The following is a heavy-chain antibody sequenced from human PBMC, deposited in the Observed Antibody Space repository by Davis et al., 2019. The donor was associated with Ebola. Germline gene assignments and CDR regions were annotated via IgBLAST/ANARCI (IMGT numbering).Heavy chain of an antibody. CDR3: ARDRAHTVILPTDPDYYNYGMDV. CDR2: ISAYTGDT. D-gene: IGHD4-17*01. CDR1: GFSFSGYG. Sequence: ASVKVSCKASGFSFSGYGITWVRQAPGQGLEWMGWISAYTGDTQYAQKIQGRVTMSTETGTRTAYMELRSLKSDDTAVYYCARDRAHTVILPTDPDYYNYGMDVWGQGTTVTVSS. V-gene: IGHV1-18*01. J-gene: IGHJ6*02.